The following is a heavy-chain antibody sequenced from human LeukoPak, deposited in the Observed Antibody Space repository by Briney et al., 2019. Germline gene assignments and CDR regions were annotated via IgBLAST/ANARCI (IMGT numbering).Heavy chain of an antibody. J-gene: IGHJ4*02. CDR1: GFTFDNYA. D-gene: IGHD6-19*01. Sequence: GGSLRLSCAASGFTFDNYAMHWVRQAPGKGLEWLSIISWNSGYIGYADSVKGRFTISRDNAKKSLDLQMNSLRAEDKAFYYCAKVRGTYSSGYFFDYWGEGPLVTVSS. V-gene: IGHV3-9*01. CDR3: AKVRGTYSSGYFFDY. CDR2: ISWNSGYI.